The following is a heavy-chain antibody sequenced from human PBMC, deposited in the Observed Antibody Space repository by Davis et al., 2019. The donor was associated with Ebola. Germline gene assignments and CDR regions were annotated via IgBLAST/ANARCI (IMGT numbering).Heavy chain of an antibody. Sequence: AASVKVSCKASGGTFSSYAISWVRQAPGQGLEWMGGIIPIFGTANYAQKFQGRVTITADESTSTAYMELSSLRSEDTAVYYCAREVGDGGNGGDYYYGMDVWGQGTTVTVSS. CDR1: GGTFSSYA. J-gene: IGHJ6*02. D-gene: IGHD4-23*01. V-gene: IGHV1-69*13. CDR2: IIPIFGTA. CDR3: AREVGDGGNGGDYYYGMDV.